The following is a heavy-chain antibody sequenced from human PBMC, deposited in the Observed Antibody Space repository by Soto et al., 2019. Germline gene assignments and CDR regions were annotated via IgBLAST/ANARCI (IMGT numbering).Heavy chain of an antibody. CDR1: GYNFTNYW. Sequence: GESLKISCRGSGYNFTNYWIGWVRQMPGKGLEWMGSIYPGESDTIYNPSFQGQVTISADKSITTTYLQWRSLKASDTGIYYCAASFFYYGMYVWGQGTTVTVSS. V-gene: IGHV5-51*01. D-gene: IGHD3-16*02. CDR2: IYPGESDT. J-gene: IGHJ6*02. CDR3: AASFFYYGMYV.